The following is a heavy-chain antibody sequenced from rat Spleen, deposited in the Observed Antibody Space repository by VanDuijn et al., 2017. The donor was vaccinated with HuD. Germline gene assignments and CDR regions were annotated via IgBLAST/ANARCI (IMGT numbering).Heavy chain of an antibody. Sequence: EVQLVESGGGLVQPGRSLKLSCAASGFTFTNYDIHWIRQAPTKGLDWVASISPSGGNTYYRDSVKGRFTISRDNAKSTLYLQMESMRSEDTTTYYCATDTTLYFDYWGQGVMVTVSS. CDR1: GFTFTNYD. J-gene: IGHJ2*01. V-gene: IGHV5-19*01. CDR2: ISPSGGNT. D-gene: IGHD1-5*01. CDR3: ATDTTLYFDY.